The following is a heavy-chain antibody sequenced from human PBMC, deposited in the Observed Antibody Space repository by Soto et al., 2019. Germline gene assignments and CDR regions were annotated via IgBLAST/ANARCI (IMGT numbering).Heavy chain of an antibody. J-gene: IGHJ4*02. CDR3: ARGPESSGYYYFDY. V-gene: IGHV3-64*01. D-gene: IGHD3-22*01. CDR2: ISSYGGST. Sequence: EVQLVESGGGLVQPGGSLRLSCAASGFTFSSYAMHWVRQAPGKGLEYVSAISSYGGSTYYANSVKGRFTISRDNSKNRLYLQMGSLRAEVMAVYYCARGPESSGYYYFDYWGQGTLVTVSS. CDR1: GFTFSSYA.